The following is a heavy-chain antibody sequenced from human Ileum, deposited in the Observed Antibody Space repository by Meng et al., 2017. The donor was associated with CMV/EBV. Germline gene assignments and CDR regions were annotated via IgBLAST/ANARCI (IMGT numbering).Heavy chain of an antibody. J-gene: IGHJ4*02. CDR2: MYSDGAT. V-gene: IGHV3-66*02. CDR3: ARGGGYYPIDY. CDR1: GFVVNSNY. D-gene: IGHD3-22*01. Sequence: GESLKISCAASGFVVNSNYMNWVRQAPGKGLEWVSVMYSDGATYYADSVRGRFTISRDNSKNTLYLQMNRLRAGDTALYYCARGGGYYPIDYWGQGTLVTVSS.